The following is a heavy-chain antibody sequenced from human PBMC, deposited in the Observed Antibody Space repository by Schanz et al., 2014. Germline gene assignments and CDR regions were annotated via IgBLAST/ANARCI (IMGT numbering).Heavy chain of an antibody. J-gene: IGHJ4*02. CDR2: ISAQTGDT. D-gene: IGHD3-16*01. V-gene: IGHV1-18*01. CDR1: GYTFTAYG. CDR3: AKVAEEGPHINNWGGDYFDF. Sequence: VQSVHSGTEVQKLGASVKVSCQTSGYTFTAYGINWVRQAPGQGLEWIGWISAQTGDTRYAQKMQGRVTMTRDVSSTTAYMELSSLTSEDTAVYYCAKVAEEGPHINNWGGDYFDFWGQGTLVTVSS.